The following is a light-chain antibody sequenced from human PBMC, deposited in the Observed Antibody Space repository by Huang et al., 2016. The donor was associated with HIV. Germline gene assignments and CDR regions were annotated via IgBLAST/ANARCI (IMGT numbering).Light chain of an antibody. CDR1: QTIWTY. CDR3: QQRRSWPLT. V-gene: IGKV3-11*01. J-gene: IGKJ4*01. Sequence: EVVLTQSPPTLSLFPWETATLSCRASQTIWTYVAWFQQRPGQGPRLIIYDGSNRAAGGPWRISGAGSGTTVTLSISGLESEDFRVYYCQQRRSWPLTFGGGTKVEV. CDR2: DGS.